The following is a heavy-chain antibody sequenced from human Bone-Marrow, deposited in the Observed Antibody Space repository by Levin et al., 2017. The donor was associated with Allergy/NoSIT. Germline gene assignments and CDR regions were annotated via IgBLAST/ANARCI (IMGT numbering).Heavy chain of an antibody. V-gene: IGHV3-33*01. D-gene: IGHD6-13*01. J-gene: IGHJ4*02. CDR3: ASGSNSSSWYVVLY. Sequence: AGGSLRLSCAASGFTFSSYGMHWVRQAPGKGLEWVAVIWYDGSNKYYADSVKGRFTISRDNSKNTLYLQMNSLRAEDTAVYYCASGSNSSSWYVVLYWGQGTLVTVSS. CDR2: IWYDGSNK. CDR1: GFTFSSYG.